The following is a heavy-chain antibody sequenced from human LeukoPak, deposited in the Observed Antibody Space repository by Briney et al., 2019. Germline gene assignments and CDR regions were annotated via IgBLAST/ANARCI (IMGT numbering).Heavy chain of an antibody. Sequence: GGSLRLSCAASGFTFTNYSMNWVRQAPGKGLEWVSSLSSSSGYIYYADSVKGRFTISRDNAKNSLYLQMSSLRAEDTAVYYCARAPPTWSTYYFDYWGQGTLVTVSS. CDR3: ARAPPTWSTYYFDY. CDR2: LSSSSGYI. V-gene: IGHV3-21*01. CDR1: GFTFTNYS. J-gene: IGHJ4*02. D-gene: IGHD2/OR15-2a*01.